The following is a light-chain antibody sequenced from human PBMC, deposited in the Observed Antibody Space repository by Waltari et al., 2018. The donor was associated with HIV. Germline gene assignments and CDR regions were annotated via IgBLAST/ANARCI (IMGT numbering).Light chain of an antibody. CDR3: QHYDTYSRM. CDR1: QTFYSQ. J-gene: IGKJ1*01. CDR2: AAS. Sequence: DIQMTQSPSTLSASVGDRVTITCRTSQTFYSQLAWFQQKPGKAPKLLIYAASSLESGVPSRFSGSGSGTEFTLTISSLQPDDFATYYCQHYDTYSRMFGQGTKVEIK. V-gene: IGKV1-5*03.